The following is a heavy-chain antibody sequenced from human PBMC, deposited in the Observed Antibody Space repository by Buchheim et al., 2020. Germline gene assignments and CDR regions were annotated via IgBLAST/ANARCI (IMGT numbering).Heavy chain of an antibody. CDR2: IYYSGST. Sequence: QVQLQESGPGLVKPSQTLSLTCTVSGGSISSGDYYWSWIRQPPGKGLEWIGYIYYSGSTYYNPSLKSRVTISVDTSKNQFSLKLSSVTAADTAVYYCARGRWGRDYDFWSGYYTLDYWGQGTL. CDR3: ARGRWGRDYDFWSGYYTLDY. CDR1: GGSISSGDYY. J-gene: IGHJ4*02. D-gene: IGHD3-3*01. V-gene: IGHV4-30-4*01.